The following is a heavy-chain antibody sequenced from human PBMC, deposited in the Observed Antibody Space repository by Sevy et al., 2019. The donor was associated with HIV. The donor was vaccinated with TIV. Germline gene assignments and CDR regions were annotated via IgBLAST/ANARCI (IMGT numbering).Heavy chain of an antibody. CDR3: ARIKIFGVIIPGSGMDV. V-gene: IGHV3-48*02. CDR1: GFTFSSYT. Sequence: GGSLRLSCAASGFTFSSYTMNWVRQAPGKGLEWVSYIGSGSGSSIYFTDFSSRTISSIYYADSVKSRFTISRDNAKNSLYLQMNSLRDEDTAVYYCARIKIFGVIIPGSGMDVWGQGTTVTVSS. J-gene: IGHJ6*02. D-gene: IGHD3-3*01. CDR2: IGSGSGSSIYFTDFSSRTISSI.